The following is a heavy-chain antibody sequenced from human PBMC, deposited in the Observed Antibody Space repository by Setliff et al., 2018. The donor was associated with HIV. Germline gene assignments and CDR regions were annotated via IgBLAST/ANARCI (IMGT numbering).Heavy chain of an antibody. J-gene: IGHJ4*02. Sequence: GASVKVSCKASGYTFTGYYMHWVRQAPGQGLEWMGRIIPILATSNYTQKFQGRVTITADKSTRTVYMELSSLRSEDTAIYYCVTVVGDLSCTGGSCFSYFEYWGQGTLVTVSS. CDR1: GYTFTGYY. CDR3: VTVVGDLSCTGGSCFSYFEY. D-gene: IGHD2-15*01. CDR2: IIPILATS. V-gene: IGHV1-69*06.